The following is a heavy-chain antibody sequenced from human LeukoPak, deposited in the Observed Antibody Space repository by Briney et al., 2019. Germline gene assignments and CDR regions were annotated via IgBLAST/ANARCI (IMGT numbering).Heavy chain of an antibody. Sequence: PSETLSLTCAVYGGSFSGYYWSWLRQPPGKGLEWIGEINHSGSTNYNPSLKSRVTISVDTSKNQFSLKLSSVTAADTAVYYCARRNWNLVFDYWGQGTLVTVSS. V-gene: IGHV4-34*01. CDR1: GGSFSGYY. CDR2: INHSGST. J-gene: IGHJ4*02. CDR3: ARRNWNLVFDY. D-gene: IGHD1-7*01.